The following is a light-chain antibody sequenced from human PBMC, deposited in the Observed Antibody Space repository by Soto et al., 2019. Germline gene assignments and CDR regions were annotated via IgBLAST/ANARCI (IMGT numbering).Light chain of an antibody. J-gene: IGKJ1*01. V-gene: IGKV3-20*01. CDR1: QSVRSY. Sequence: EIVMTQSPATLSVSPGERATLSCGASQSVRSYLAWYQQKPGQAPRLLIHGASSRATGIPDRFSGSGSGTDFTLTISRLEPEDFAVYYCQQYGSSPWTFGQGTKVDIK. CDR3: QQYGSSPWT. CDR2: GAS.